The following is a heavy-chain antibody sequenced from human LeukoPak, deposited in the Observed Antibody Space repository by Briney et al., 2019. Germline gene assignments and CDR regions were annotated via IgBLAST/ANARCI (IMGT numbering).Heavy chain of an antibody. Sequence: GGSLRLSCAASGFTFSSYGMHWVRQAPGEGLEWVAVISYDGSNKYYADSVKGRFTISRDNSKNTLYLQMNSLRAEDTAVYYCAKVRASSGWSDYFDYWGQGTLVTVSS. V-gene: IGHV3-30*18. CDR2: ISYDGSNK. J-gene: IGHJ4*02. D-gene: IGHD6-19*01. CDR3: AKVRASSGWSDYFDY. CDR1: GFTFSSYG.